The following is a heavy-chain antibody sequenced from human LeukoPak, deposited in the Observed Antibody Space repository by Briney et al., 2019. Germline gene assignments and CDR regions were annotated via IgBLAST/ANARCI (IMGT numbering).Heavy chain of an antibody. D-gene: IGHD3-22*01. Sequence: PGGSLRLSCAASGFTFSSYAMSWVRQAPGKGLEWVSAISGSGGSTYYADSVKGRFTISRDNSKNTLYLQMNSLRAEDTAVYYCAKVRSITMIVVVRLAFDIWGQGTMVTVSS. CDR3: AKVRSITMIVVVRLAFDI. V-gene: IGHV3-23*01. CDR1: GFTFSSYA. J-gene: IGHJ3*02. CDR2: ISGSGGST.